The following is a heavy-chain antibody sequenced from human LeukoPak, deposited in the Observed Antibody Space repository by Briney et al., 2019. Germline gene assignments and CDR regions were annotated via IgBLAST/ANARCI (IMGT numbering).Heavy chain of an antibody. D-gene: IGHD6-13*01. CDR1: GFTFSSYG. CDR3: ARESLAAGTPDY. Sequence: GRSLRLSCAASGFTFSSYGMHWVRQAPGKGLEWVAVIWYDGSNKYYADSVKGRFTISRDNSKNTLYLQMNSLRAEDTAVYYCARESLAAGTPDYWGQGTLVTVSS. V-gene: IGHV3-33*01. CDR2: IWYDGSNK. J-gene: IGHJ4*02.